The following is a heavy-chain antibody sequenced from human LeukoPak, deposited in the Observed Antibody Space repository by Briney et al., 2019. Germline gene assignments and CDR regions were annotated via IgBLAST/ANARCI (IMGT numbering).Heavy chain of an antibody. CDR1: GYTFTSYY. CDR2: INPSGGST. D-gene: IGHD5-12*01. J-gene: IGHJ3*02. V-gene: IGHV1-46*01. Sequence: ASVKASYKASGYTFTSYYMHWVRQAPGQGLEWMGIINPSGGSTSYAQKFQGRVTMTRDTSTSTVYMELSSLRSGDTAVYYCASNSGYDRVLWIWGQGTMVTVSS. CDR3: ASNSGYDRVLWI.